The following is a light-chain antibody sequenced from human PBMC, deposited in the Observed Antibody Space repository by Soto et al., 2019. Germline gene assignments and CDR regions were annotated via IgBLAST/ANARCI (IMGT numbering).Light chain of an antibody. CDR1: SSDVGGYNY. J-gene: IGLJ2*01. CDR2: DVS. Sequence: QSALTQPASVSGSPGQSITISCTGTSSDVGGYNYVSWYQQHPGKAPKLMIYDVSNRPSGVSNRFSGPKSGNTASLTISGLQAEDEADEYGSSYTSSSTRVVGGGTKLTVL. CDR3: SSYTSSSTRV. V-gene: IGLV2-14*01.